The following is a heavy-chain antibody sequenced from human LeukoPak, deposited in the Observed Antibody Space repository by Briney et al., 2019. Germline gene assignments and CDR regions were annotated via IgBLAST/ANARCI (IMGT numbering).Heavy chain of an antibody. Sequence: SGTLSLTCAVSGGSISSYYWSWIRQPPGKRLEWIGYIYYSGSTNYNPSLKSRVTISVDTSKNQFSLKLSSVTAADTAVYYCARVGYSYGFFNFDYWGQGTLVTVSS. CDR3: ARVGYSYGFFNFDY. CDR2: IYYSGST. J-gene: IGHJ4*02. V-gene: IGHV4-59*01. CDR1: GGSISSYY. D-gene: IGHD5-18*01.